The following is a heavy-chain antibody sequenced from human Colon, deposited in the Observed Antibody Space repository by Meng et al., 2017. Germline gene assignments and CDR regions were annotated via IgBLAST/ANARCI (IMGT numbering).Heavy chain of an antibody. CDR3: ASGYSSSPKLDY. V-gene: IGHV1-69*01. CDR1: GGTFSSYA. J-gene: IGHJ4*02. D-gene: IGHD6-13*01. Sequence: AQGCLFWVEVKRPGSQVRGSSKVSGGTFSSYAIRWVRQAPGQGLEWMGGIIPIFGTANYAQKFQGKVTITADESTSTAYMELSSLRSEDTAVYYCASGYSSSPKLDYWGQGTLVTVSS. CDR2: IIPIFGTA.